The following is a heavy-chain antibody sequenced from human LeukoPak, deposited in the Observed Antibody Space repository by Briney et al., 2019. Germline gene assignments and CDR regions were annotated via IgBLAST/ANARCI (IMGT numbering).Heavy chain of an antibody. CDR1: GGSIRDYY. J-gene: IGHJ3*02. V-gene: IGHV4-4*07. D-gene: IGHD3-10*01. CDR3: ARDPGYYGSGRGDVFDI. Sequence: SQTLSLTCTVSGGSIRDYYWSWIRQPAGKGLEWIGRIYPSGSTNYNPSLKSRVTMSADTSKNQFSLKLTSVIAADTAVYYCARDPGYYGSGRGDVFDIWGQGTMVTVSS. CDR2: IYPSGST.